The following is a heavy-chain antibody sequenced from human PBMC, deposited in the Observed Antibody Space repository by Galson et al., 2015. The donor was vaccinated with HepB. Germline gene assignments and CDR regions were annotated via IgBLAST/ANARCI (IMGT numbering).Heavy chain of an antibody. Sequence: SVKVSCKASGSTFTGYYMHWVRQAPGQGLEWMGWINPNSGGTNYAQKFQGRVTMTTDTSTSTAYMELRGLTSDDTAVYYCARDPRLGRSGSYSPAGSFDYWGQGSLVTVSS. CDR1: GSTFTGYY. CDR3: ARDPRLGRSGSYSPAGSFDY. CDR2: INPNSGGT. D-gene: IGHD6-19*01. J-gene: IGHJ4*02. V-gene: IGHV1-2*02.